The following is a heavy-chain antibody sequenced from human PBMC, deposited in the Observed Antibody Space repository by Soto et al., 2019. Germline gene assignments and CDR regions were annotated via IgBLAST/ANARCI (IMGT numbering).Heavy chain of an antibody. CDR3: ARAQQYSSSWYSD. V-gene: IGHV4-34*01. CDR2: INHSGST. D-gene: IGHD6-13*01. CDR1: GGSFSGYY. Sequence: SETLSLTCAVYGGSFSGYYWSWIRQPPGKGLEWIGEINHSGSTNYNPSLKSRVTISVDTSKNQFSLKLSSVTAADTAVYYCARAQQYSSSWYSDWGQGTLVTVSS. J-gene: IGHJ4*02.